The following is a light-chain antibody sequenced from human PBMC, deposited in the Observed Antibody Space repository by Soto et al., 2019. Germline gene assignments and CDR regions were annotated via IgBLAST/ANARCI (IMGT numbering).Light chain of an antibody. CDR1: ETIFKY. V-gene: IGKV1-39*01. CDR3: QQSYDTPYT. J-gene: IGKJ2*01. CDR2: AAS. Sequence: DIPMIQSPSSLTASIGDRVTVTCRASETIFKYLNCYQHQPGKAPKFLIYAASNLQSGVPSRFSGSGSGTDFTLTISSLQPEDFATYYCQQSYDTPYTFGQGSKLEIK.